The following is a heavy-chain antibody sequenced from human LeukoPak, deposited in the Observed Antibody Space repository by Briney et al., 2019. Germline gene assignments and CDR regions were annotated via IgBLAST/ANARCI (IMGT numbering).Heavy chain of an antibody. V-gene: IGHV4-34*01. CDR2: INHSGST. CDR1: GGSFSGYY. J-gene: IGHJ6*02. D-gene: IGHD2-15*01. CDR3: ARGGIVVVVAASSGYGMDV. Sequence: PSETLSLTCAVYGGSFSGYYWSWIRQPPGKGLEWIGEINHSGSTNYNPSLKSRVTISVDTSKNQFSLKLSSVTAADTAVYYCARGGIVVVVAASSGYGMDVWGQGTTVTVSS.